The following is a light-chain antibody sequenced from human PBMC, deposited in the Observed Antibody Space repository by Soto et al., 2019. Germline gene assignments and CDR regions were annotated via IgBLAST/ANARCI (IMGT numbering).Light chain of an antibody. V-gene: IGKV3-15*01. Sequence: VMTQSPATLSVPPGEGATLSCWASQSVGRSLAWYQQKPGQAPRLLMFDSSTRATGIPAKFSGSGSGTEFTLTISSLQSEDFAIYYCQQYDDWPLTFGPGTKLDI. J-gene: IGKJ3*01. CDR2: DSS. CDR1: QSVGRS. CDR3: QQYDDWPLT.